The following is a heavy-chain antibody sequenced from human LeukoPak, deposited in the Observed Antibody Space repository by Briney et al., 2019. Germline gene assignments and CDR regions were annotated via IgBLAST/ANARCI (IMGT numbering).Heavy chain of an antibody. CDR1: EFTFSSYE. Sequence: GGSARLSCVAYEFTFSSYEMNWVRQAPGKGLEWVSYISSTGNTIYYRDSVKGRFIISRDNAKDSLYLQMNNLRAEDTAVYYCARFPRKDYFYYYMNVWGKGTTVTISS. J-gene: IGHJ6*03. CDR3: ARFPRKDYFYYYMNV. V-gene: IGHV3-48*03. D-gene: IGHD1-14*01. CDR2: ISSTGNTI.